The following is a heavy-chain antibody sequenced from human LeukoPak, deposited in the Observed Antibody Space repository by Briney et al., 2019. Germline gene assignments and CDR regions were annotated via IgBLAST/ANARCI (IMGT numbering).Heavy chain of an antibody. CDR1: GFTFSSYG. CDR3: AKDVYSSSSDHFDY. V-gene: IGHV3-30*02. Sequence: PGGSLRLSCAASGFTFSSYGIHWVRQAPGKGLEWVTFIQFDGSDIFYADSVRGRFTISRDNSKNTVYLQMNSLRAEDTAVYYCAKDVYSSSSDHFDYWGQGTLVTVSS. J-gene: IGHJ4*02. CDR2: IQFDGSDI. D-gene: IGHD6-6*01.